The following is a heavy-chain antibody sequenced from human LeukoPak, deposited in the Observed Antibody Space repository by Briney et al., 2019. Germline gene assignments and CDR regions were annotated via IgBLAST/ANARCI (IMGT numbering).Heavy chain of an antibody. CDR3: ARDLSGYDHNYYYYMDV. CDR2: ISTSSSYI. V-gene: IGHV3-21*01. D-gene: IGHD5-12*01. CDR1: EFPFSCDD. J-gene: IGHJ6*03. Sequence: GSLRLSCAACEFPFSCDDMHWVRQAPGKGLEWVSCISTSSSYIYYADSVKGRFTISRDNAKKSLYLQMNSLRAEDTAVYYCARDLSGYDHNYYYYMDVWGKGTTVTVSS.